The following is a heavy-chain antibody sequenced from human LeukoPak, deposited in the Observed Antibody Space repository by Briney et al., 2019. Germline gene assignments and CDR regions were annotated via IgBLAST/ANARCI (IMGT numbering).Heavy chain of an antibody. D-gene: IGHD3-3*01. V-gene: IGHV4-59*01. J-gene: IGHJ6*02. CDR3: ARGITISGVVIPTYGMDV. Sequence: PSETLSLTCTVSGGSISSYYWSWIRQPPGKGLEWIGYIYYSGSTNYNPSLKSRVTISVDTSKNQLSLKLSSVTAADTAVYYCARGITISGVVIPTYGMDVWGQGTTVTVSS. CDR2: IYYSGST. CDR1: GGSISSYY.